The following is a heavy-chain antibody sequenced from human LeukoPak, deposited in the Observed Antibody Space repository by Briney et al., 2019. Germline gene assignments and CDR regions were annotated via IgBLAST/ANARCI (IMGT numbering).Heavy chain of an antibody. J-gene: IGHJ4*02. CDR2: ISYDGSHK. D-gene: IGHD6-19*01. CDR1: GFTFNRYA. V-gene: IGHV3-30-3*01. Sequence: PGGSLRLSCAASGFTFNRYAIHWIRQAPGKGLEWVAVISYDGSHKNYADSVKGRFTISRDNAKNSLYLQMNSLRAEDTAVYYCARGRYSSGWFGDYWGQGTLVTVSS. CDR3: ARGRYSSGWFGDY.